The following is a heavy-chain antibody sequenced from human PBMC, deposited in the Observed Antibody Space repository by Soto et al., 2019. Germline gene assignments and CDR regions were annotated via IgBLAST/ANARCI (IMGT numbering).Heavy chain of an antibody. V-gene: IGHV4-61*01. J-gene: IGHJ6*02. CDR1: GGSVSSGSYY. CDR3: ARDRGAYYDFWSGNYDYYYYGMDV. Sequence: ETLSLTCTVSGGSVSSGSYYWSWIRQPPGKGLEWIGYIYYSGSTNYNPSLKSRVTISVDTSKNQFSLKLSSVTAADTAVYYCARDRGAYYDFWSGNYDYYYYGMDVWGQGTTVTVSS. D-gene: IGHD3-3*01. CDR2: IYYSGST.